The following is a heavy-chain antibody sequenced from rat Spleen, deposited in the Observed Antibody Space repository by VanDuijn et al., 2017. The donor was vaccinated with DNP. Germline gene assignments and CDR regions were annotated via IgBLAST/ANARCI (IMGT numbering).Heavy chain of an antibody. CDR2: ISYSGIT. V-gene: IGHV3-1*01. CDR1: GYSITSSY. J-gene: IGHJ3*01. Sequence: EVQLQESGPGLVKPSQSLSLTCSVTGYSITSSYRWNWIRQFPGNKMEWIGHISYSGITTYNPSLKSRISITRDTSKNQFFLQLNSVTTEDTATYYCARWGDYFDYWGQGTLVTVYS. D-gene: IGHD1-7*01. CDR3: ARWGDYFDY.